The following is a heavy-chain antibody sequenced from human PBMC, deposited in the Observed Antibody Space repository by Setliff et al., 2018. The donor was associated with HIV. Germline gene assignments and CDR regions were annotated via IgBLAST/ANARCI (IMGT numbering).Heavy chain of an antibody. CDR3: AKGAGFYGDYTFDH. D-gene: IGHD4-17*01. CDR2: IYSTGST. Sequence: SETLSLTCTVSGPSINIHYWSWIRQSPGKGFEWIGYIYSTGSTNYNPSLQSRVTISIVASRNQFSLKVTSVTAADTAVYYCAKGAGFYGDYTFDHWGQGRQVTVSS. J-gene: IGHJ4*02. CDR1: GPSINIHY. V-gene: IGHV4-59*11.